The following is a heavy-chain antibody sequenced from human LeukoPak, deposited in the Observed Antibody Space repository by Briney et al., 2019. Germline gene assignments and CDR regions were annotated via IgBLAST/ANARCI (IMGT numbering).Heavy chain of an antibody. V-gene: IGHV3-21*01. CDR2: ISSSSSYI. CDR1: GFTFSSYS. Sequence: GGSLILSCAASGFTFSSYSMNWVRQAPGKGLEWVSSISSSSSYIYYADSVKGRFTISRDNAKNSLYLQMNSLRAEDTAVYYCASERGDWFDPWGQGTLVTVSS. J-gene: IGHJ5*02. CDR3: ASERGDWFDP.